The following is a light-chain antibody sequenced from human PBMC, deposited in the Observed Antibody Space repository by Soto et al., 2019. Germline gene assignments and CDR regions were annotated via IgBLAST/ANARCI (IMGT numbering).Light chain of an antibody. CDR1: QSINGW. Sequence: DIPMTQSPSTLSASVGARVTITCRASQSINGWLAWYQQKPGKAPKVLISQVSNLESGVPSRFSGSGSGTEFTLAITSLQPDDSATYYCQQYSSYFGGGTKVEIK. J-gene: IGKJ4*01. CDR2: QVS. V-gene: IGKV1-5*01. CDR3: QQYSSY.